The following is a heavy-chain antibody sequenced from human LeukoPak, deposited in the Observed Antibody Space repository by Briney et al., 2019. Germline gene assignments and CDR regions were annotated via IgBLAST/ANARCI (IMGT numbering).Heavy chain of an antibody. J-gene: IGHJ4*02. CDR1: GGSVNSYY. CDR3: ARMGNPATVTADY. Sequence: PSETLSLTCTVSGGSVNSYYWSWIRQSPGKGLEWIGYIYYSGSTIYNPSLKSRVTISLDTSKNQFSLKMNSVTAADTAVYYCARMGNPATVTADYWGQGTLVTVSS. D-gene: IGHD4-17*01. CDR2: IYYSGST. V-gene: IGHV4-59*08.